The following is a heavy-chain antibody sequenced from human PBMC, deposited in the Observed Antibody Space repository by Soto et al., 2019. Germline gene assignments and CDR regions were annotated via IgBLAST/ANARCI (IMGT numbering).Heavy chain of an antibody. CDR2: IRGSGDIT. CDR3: AKSRSIGPHCSGDCYFDY. CDR1: GFTFSSYA. J-gene: IGHJ4*02. D-gene: IGHD2-21*01. Sequence: PGGSVRLSCAASGFTFSSYAMSWVRQAPGKGLEWVSAIRGSGDITHYAESVKGRFTISRDNSKITLYLQMNSLRADDTAIYYCAKSRSIGPHCSGDCYFDYWGQGTQVTVS. V-gene: IGHV3-23*01.